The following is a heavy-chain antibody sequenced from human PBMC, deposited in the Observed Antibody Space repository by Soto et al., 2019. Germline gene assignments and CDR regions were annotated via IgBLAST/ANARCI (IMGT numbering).Heavy chain of an antibody. CDR2: IIPILGIA. J-gene: IGHJ5*02. CDR3: ARDARSSFDWFDP. CDR1: VGTFSSYT. V-gene: IGHV1-69*08. Sequence: QVQLVQSGAEVKKPGSSVKVSCKASVGTFSSYTISWVRQAPGQGLEWMGRIIPILGIANYAQKFQGRVTITADKSTSTAYMELSSLRSEDTAVYYCARDARSSFDWFDPWGQGTLVTVSS.